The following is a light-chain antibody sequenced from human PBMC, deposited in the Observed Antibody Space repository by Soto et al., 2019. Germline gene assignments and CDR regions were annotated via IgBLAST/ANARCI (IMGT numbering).Light chain of an antibody. CDR1: QSGSSSY. CDR2: GAS. J-gene: IGKJ3*01. V-gene: IGKV3-20*01. CDR3: QLYDYSSFP. Sequence: EIVLTQSPGTLSLSPGERATLSCRASQSGSSSYLAWYQQKPGQAPRLLIYGASSRAAGIPDRFSGSGSGTDFTLTISRLEPEDFAVYYCQLYDYSSFPVGPGTKVDIK.